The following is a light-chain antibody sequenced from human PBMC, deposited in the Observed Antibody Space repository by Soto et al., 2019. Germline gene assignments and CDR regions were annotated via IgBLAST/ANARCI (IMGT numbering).Light chain of an antibody. CDR2: DVS. CDR3: SSYTSTHSYV. J-gene: IGLJ1*01. CDR1: SSDVGGYTY. Sequence: QSALTQPASVSGSPGQSIAISCTGTSSDVGGYTYVSWYQQHPGKAPKLMIYDVSSRPSGVSDRFSGSKSGNTASLTISGLQSEDEADYYCSSYTSTHSYVFGTGTTLTVL. V-gene: IGLV2-14*01.